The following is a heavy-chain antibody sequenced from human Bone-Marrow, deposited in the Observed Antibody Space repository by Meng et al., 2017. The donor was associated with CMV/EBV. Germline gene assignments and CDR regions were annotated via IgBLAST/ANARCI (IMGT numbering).Heavy chain of an antibody. CDR3: ARDIGGVVITPGGFDP. CDR1: GGNVSSYT. J-gene: IGHJ5*02. CDR2: IIFIVDIT. D-gene: IGHD3-3*01. V-gene: IGHV1-69*04. Sequence: GGNVSSYTISWVRQAPGQGLEWMGRIIFIVDITNYAQKFQGRVTITADKSTSTAYMELRGLTSADTAVYYCARDIGGVVITPGGFDPWGQGTLVTVSS.